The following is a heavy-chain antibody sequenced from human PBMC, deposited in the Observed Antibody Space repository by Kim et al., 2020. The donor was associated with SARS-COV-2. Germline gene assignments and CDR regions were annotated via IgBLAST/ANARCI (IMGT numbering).Heavy chain of an antibody. V-gene: IGHV3-48*04. D-gene: IGHD3-9*01. J-gene: IGHJ6*02. Sequence: GGSLRLSCAASGFTFSSYSMNWVRQAPGKGLEWVSYISSSSSTIYYADSVKGRFTISRDNAKNSLYLQMNSLRAEDTAVYYCEVGAHFDWLLRSYYYGMDVWGQGTTVTVSS. CDR1: GFTFSSYS. CDR2: ISSSSSTI. CDR3: EVGAHFDWLLRSYYYGMDV.